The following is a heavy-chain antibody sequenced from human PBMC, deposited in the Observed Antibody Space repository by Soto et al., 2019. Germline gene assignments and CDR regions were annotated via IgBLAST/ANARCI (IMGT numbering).Heavy chain of an antibody. V-gene: IGHV4-59*01. Sequence: LSLTCTVSGGSISSYYWSWIRQPPGKGLEWIGYIYYSGSTNYNPSLKSRVTISVDTSKNQFSLKLSSVTAADTAVYYCARDQAWLGPRLAFDIWGQGTMVTVSS. D-gene: IGHD6-19*01. CDR1: GGSISSYY. J-gene: IGHJ3*02. CDR2: IYYSGST. CDR3: ARDQAWLGPRLAFDI.